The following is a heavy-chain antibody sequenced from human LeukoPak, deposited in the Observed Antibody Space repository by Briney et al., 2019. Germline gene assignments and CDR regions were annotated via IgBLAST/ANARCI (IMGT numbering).Heavy chain of an antibody. J-gene: IGHJ4*02. CDR1: GFTFSSYA. D-gene: IGHD6-6*01. CDR2: ISKDGNDK. V-gene: IGHV3-30*18. CDR3: AKDPRIAAAYYFDY. Sequence: SGRSLRLSCAASGFTFSSYAMHWVRQAPGKGLEWVAVISKDGNDKHHADSVKGRFTISRDNSKNTLYLQMNSLRAEDTAVYFCAKDPRIAAAYYFDYWGQGTLVTVSS.